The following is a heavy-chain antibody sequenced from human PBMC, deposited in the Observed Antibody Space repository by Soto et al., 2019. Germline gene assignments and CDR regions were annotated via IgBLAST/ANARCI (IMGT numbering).Heavy chain of an antibody. J-gene: IGHJ4*02. CDR3: ASGTYYDFWSGYFDY. D-gene: IGHD3-3*01. V-gene: IGHV3-30*04. CDR2: ISYDGSNK. CDR1: GFTFSSYA. Sequence: GGSLRLSCAASGFTFSSYAMHWVRQAPGKGLEWVAVISYDGSNKYYADSVKGRFTISRDNSKNTLYLQMNSLRAEDTAVYYCASGTYYDFWSGYFDYWGQGTLVTVS.